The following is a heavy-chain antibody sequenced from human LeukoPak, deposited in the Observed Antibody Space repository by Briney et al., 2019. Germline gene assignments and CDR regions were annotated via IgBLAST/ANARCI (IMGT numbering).Heavy chain of an antibody. CDR1: GFAFSSYS. D-gene: IGHD6-19*01. Sequence: PGGSLRLSCAASGFAFSSYSMNWVRQVPGKGLEWVSYISSSSSTIYYADSVKGRFTISRDNSKNTLYLQMNSLRAEDTAVYYCARGTPSSSGWLYYGMDVWGQGTTVTVSS. V-gene: IGHV3-48*01. J-gene: IGHJ6*02. CDR3: ARGTPSSSGWLYYGMDV. CDR2: ISSSSSTI.